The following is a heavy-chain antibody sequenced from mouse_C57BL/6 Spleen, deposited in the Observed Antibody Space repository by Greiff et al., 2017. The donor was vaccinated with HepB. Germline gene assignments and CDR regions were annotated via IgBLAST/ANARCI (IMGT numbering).Heavy chain of an antibody. D-gene: IGHD2-1*01. J-gene: IGHJ1*03. CDR3: ARLYYGNYFDV. CDR1: GFTFSDYG. V-gene: IGHV5-17*01. Sequence: EVQLVESGGGLVKPGGSLKLSCAASGFTFSDYGMHWVRQAPEKGLEWVAYISSGSSTIYYADTVKGRFTISRDNAKNTLFLQMTNLRSEDTAMYYCARLYYGNYFDVWGTGTTVTVSS. CDR2: ISSGSSTI.